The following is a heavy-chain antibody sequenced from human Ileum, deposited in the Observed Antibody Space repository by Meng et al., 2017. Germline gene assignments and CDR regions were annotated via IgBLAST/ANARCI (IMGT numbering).Heavy chain of an antibody. V-gene: IGHV3-48*03. D-gene: IGHD3-10*01. CDR2: ISGSGSIS. Sequence: GGSLRLSCAASGFTFTTYAMNWVRQAPGKGLEWVSYISGSGSISYYADSVKGRFTISRDNAKNSLYLQMHSLRAEDTAIYYCARGLNPGHYFASWGQGTLVTV. CDR1: GFTFTTYA. J-gene: IGHJ4*02. CDR3: ARGLNPGHYFAS.